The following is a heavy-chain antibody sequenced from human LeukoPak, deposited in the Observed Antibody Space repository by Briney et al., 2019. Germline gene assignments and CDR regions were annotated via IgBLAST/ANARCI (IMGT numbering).Heavy chain of an antibody. J-gene: IGHJ4*02. Sequence: PGGSLRLSCTASGFTFGDYAMSWVRQAPGKGLEWVGFIRSKAYGGTTECAASVKGRFTISRDDSKSIAYLQMNSLKTEDTAVYYCTSGYSSGGDYGGQGTLVPVS. V-gene: IGHV3-49*04. D-gene: IGHD6-19*01. CDR1: GFTFGDYA. CDR2: IRSKAYGGTT. CDR3: TSGYSSGGDY.